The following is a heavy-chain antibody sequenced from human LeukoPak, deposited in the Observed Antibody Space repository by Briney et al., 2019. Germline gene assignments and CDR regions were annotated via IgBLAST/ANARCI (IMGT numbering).Heavy chain of an antibody. D-gene: IGHD3-10*01. J-gene: IGHJ4*02. Sequence: SETLSLTCTVSGGSISSGSYYWSWIRQPAGKGLEWIGRIYTSGSTNYNPSLKSRVTISVDTSKNQFSLKLSSVTAADTAVYYCARADGSGSYYYFDYWGQGTLVTVSS. CDR1: GGSISSGSYY. CDR2: IYTSGST. CDR3: ARADGSGSYYYFDY. V-gene: IGHV4-61*02.